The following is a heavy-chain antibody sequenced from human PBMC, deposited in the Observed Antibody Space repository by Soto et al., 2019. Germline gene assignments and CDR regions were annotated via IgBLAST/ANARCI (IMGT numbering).Heavy chain of an antibody. D-gene: IGHD3-9*01. V-gene: IGHV4-39*01. CDR3: ARHNYDILTGYYPFDY. J-gene: IGHJ4*02. CDR2: IYYSGST. CDR1: GGSISSSIYY. Sequence: SETLSLTCTVSGGSISSSIYYWGWIRQPPGKGLEWIGSIYYSGSTYYNPSLKSRVTISVDTSKNQFSLKLSSVTAADTAVYYCARHNYDILTGYYPFDYWGQGTLVTVSS.